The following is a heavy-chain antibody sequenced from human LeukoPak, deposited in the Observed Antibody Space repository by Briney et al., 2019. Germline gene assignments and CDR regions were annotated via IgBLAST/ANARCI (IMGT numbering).Heavy chain of an antibody. CDR1: GGTFSSYS. CDR2: IIPILGIA. D-gene: IGHD4-11*01. CDR3: ARYGQLLYSNYIT. Sequence: GSSVKVSCKASGGTFSSYSISWVRQAPGQGLEWMGRIIPILGIANYAQKFQGRVTITADKSTSTAYMELSSLRSEDTAVYYCARYGQLLYSNYITWGQRTLVTVSS. V-gene: IGHV1-69*02. J-gene: IGHJ4*02.